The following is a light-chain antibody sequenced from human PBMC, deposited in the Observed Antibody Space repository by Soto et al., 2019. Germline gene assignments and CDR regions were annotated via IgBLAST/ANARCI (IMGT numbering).Light chain of an antibody. V-gene: IGLV2-14*01. CDR1: SSDVGDYNY. CDR2: EVS. Sequence: QSALTQPASVSGSPGQSITISCTGTSSDVGDYNYVSWYQQHPGKAPKLVIFEVSNRPSGVSNRFSGSKSGNTASLTISGLQTEDEADYYCSSYTSSSTVVFGGGTNLTVL. J-gene: IGLJ2*01. CDR3: SSYTSSSTVV.